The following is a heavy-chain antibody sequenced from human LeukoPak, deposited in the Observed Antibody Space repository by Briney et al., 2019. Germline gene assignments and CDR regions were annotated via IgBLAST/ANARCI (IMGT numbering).Heavy chain of an antibody. CDR1: GGSLSSYY. D-gene: IGHD3-22*01. CDR3: ARDPSGYDAFDI. J-gene: IGHJ3*02. Sequence: SETLSLTCTVSGGSLSSYYWSWIRQPPGKGLEWIGYIYYSGSTNDNPSLKSRVTISVDTSKNQFSLKLSSVTAADTAVYYCARDPSGYDAFDIWGQGTMVTVSS. V-gene: IGHV4-59*01. CDR2: IYYSGST.